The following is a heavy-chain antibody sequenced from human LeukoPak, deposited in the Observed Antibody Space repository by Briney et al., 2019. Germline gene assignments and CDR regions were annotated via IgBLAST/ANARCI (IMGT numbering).Heavy chain of an antibody. CDR2: MNPNSGNT. D-gene: IGHD5-18*01. Sequence: VASVKVSCKASGYTFTSYDINWVRQATGQGLEWMGWMNPNSGNTGYAQKFQGRVTMTRNTSISTAYMELSSLRSEDTAVYYCARDRGGYSYGTYYYMDVWGKGTTVTVSS. CDR1: GYTFTSYD. CDR3: ARDRGGYSYGTYYYMDV. J-gene: IGHJ6*03. V-gene: IGHV1-8*01.